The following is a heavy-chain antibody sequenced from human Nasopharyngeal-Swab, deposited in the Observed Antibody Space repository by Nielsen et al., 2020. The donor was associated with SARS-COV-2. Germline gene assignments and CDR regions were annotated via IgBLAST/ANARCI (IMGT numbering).Heavy chain of an antibody. CDR3: ARGLSGVAPAPILGLGPFYSYYYMDV. V-gene: IGHV4-59*12. CDR1: GGSILNYH. D-gene: IGHD2-2*01. J-gene: IGHJ6*03. Sequence: SETLSLTCSVSGGSILNYHWSWIRQPPGKGLEWIGHIYDSGATNYNPSLKSRVTISLDTSKNQFSLNLRSVTAADTAVYYCARGLSGVAPAPILGLGPFYSYYYMDVWDKGTTVTVSS. CDR2: IYDSGAT.